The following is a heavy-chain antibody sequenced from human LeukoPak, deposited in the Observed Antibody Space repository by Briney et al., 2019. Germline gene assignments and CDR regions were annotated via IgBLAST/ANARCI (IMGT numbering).Heavy chain of an antibody. D-gene: IGHD5-24*01. J-gene: IGHJ4*02. CDR1: GFTFSSYW. Sequence: GGSLRLSCAASGFTFSSYWMHWVRQAPGKGLVWVSRINSDGSSTSYADSVKGRFTISRDNAKNTLYLQMNSLRAEDTAVYYCARVPRRDGYNFNYWGQGTLVTVSS. V-gene: IGHV3-74*01. CDR3: ARVPRRDGYNFNY. CDR2: INSDGSST.